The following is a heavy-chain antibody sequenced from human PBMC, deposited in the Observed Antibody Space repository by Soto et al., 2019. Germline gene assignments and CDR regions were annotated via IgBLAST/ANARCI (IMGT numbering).Heavy chain of an antibody. CDR1: GFTFSSYG. V-gene: IGHV3-30*18. D-gene: IGHD2-8*01. CDR2: ISYDGSNK. CDR3: ANVLRLDY. J-gene: IGHJ4*02. Sequence: PGVSLRLSCSASGFTFSSYGMHWVRQAPGKGLEWVAVISYDGSNKYYADSVKGRFTISRDNSKNTLYLQMNSLRAEDTAVYYCANVLRLDYWGQGPLVTVSA.